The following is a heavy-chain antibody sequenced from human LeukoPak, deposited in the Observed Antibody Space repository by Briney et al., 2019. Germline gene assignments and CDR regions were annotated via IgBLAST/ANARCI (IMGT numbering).Heavy chain of an antibody. D-gene: IGHD5-18*01. J-gene: IGHJ4*02. V-gene: IGHV4-30-2*01. CDR1: GGSISSGGYS. CDR2: IYHSGST. CDR3: ASGYSYGYDY. Sequence: SQTLSLTCAVSGGSISSGGYSWSWIRQPPGKGLEWIGYIYHSGSTYYNPSLKRRVTISVDRSKNQFSLKLSSVTAADTAVYYCASGYSYGYDYWGQGTLVTVSS.